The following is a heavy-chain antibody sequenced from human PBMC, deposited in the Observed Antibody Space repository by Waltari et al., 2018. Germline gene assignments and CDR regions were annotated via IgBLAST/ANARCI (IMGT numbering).Heavy chain of an antibody. CDR3: ARDRGGSSSWYYFDY. CDR1: GYTFTSYA. CDR2: INAGNGNT. D-gene: IGHD6-13*01. V-gene: IGHV1-3*01. J-gene: IGHJ4*02. Sequence: QVQLVQSGAEVKKPGASVKVSCKASGYTFTSYAMHWVRQAPGQRLEWMGWINAGNGNTKYSQKFQGRVTITRDTSASTAYMELSSLRSEDTAVYYCARDRGGSSSWYYFDYWGQGTLVTVSS.